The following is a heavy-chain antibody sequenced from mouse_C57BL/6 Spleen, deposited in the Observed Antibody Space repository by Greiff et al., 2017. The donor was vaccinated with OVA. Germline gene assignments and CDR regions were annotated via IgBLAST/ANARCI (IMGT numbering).Heavy chain of an antibody. CDR3: ARDDYDGPLFDY. CDR2: IYPGDGDT. CDR1: GYAFSSYW. J-gene: IGHJ2*01. Sequence: VKLQQSGAELVKPGASVKISCKASGYAFSSYWMNWVKQRPGKGLEWIGQIYPGDGDTNYNGKFKGKATLTADKSSSTAYMQLSSLTSEDSAVYFCARDDYDGPLFDYWGQGTTLTVSS. D-gene: IGHD2-4*01. V-gene: IGHV1-80*01.